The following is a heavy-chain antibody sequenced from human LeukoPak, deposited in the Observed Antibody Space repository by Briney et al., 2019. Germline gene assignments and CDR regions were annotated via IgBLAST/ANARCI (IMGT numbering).Heavy chain of an antibody. CDR3: AKAKAPYSSSPIDY. CDR1: GFTFSSYA. CDR2: ISDSGGST. V-gene: IGHV3-23*01. J-gene: IGHJ4*02. Sequence: PGGSLRLSCAASGFTFSSYAMSWVRQAPGKGLELVSTISDSGGSTYYADSVKGRFTISRDNSKNTLYLQMNSLRAEDTAVYYCAKAKAPYSSSPIDYWGQGTLVTVSS. D-gene: IGHD6-6*01.